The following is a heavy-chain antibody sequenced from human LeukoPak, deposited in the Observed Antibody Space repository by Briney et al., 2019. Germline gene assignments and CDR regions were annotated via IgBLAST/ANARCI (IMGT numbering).Heavy chain of an antibody. Sequence: SETPSLTCTVSGHSITNFYWTWIRQPPGKGLEWIGNIYYSGTTNYNPSLKSRVTISGDTSKNQLSLRLSSVTAADTAVYYCARDVTPHVWGQGILVTVSS. J-gene: IGHJ4*02. CDR2: IYYSGTT. V-gene: IGHV4-59*01. CDR1: GHSITNFY. CDR3: ARDVTPHV.